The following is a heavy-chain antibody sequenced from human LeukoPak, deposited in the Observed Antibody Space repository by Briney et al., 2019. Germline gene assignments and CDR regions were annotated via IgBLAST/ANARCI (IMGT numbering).Heavy chain of an antibody. CDR2: IYSSGT. D-gene: IGHD4-17*01. J-gene: IGHJ6*02. V-gene: IGHV4-4*07. Sequence: PSETLSLTCTVSGGSIGSHYWAWIRQPAGKGLEWIGRIYSSGTNYNPSLRSRVTISVDTSKNQFSLKLSSVTAADTAVYYCARDWLTTNYYYYGMDVWGQGTTVTVSS. CDR3: ARDWLTTNYYYYGMDV. CDR1: GGSIGSHY.